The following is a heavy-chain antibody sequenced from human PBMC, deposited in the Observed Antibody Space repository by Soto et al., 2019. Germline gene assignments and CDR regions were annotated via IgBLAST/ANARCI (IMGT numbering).Heavy chain of an antibody. CDR3: AKDLPLYSSSWYGAFDI. CDR2: INDGSTK. Sequence: GGSLRLSCAASGFSFSNYAMSWVRQAPGKGLEGVSSINDGSTKYYADSVKGRFTISRDNSKNTLYLQMNSLRAEDTAVYYCAKDLPLYSSSWYGAFDIWGQGTMVTVSS. D-gene: IGHD6-13*01. J-gene: IGHJ3*02. V-gene: IGHV3-23*01. CDR1: GFSFSNYA.